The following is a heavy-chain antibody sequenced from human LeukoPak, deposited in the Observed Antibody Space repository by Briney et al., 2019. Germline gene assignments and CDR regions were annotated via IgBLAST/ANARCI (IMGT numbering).Heavy chain of an antibody. CDR3: AKDPARAYYDSSGCCFDY. V-gene: IGHV3-30*02. J-gene: IGHJ4*02. Sequence: GGSLRLSCAASGFTFSSYGMHWVRQAPGKGLEWVAFIRYDGSNKYYADSVKGRFTISRDNSKNTLYLQMNSLRAEDTAVYYCAKDPARAYYDSSGCCFDYWGQGTLVTVSS. CDR2: IRYDGSNK. CDR1: GFTFSSYG. D-gene: IGHD3-22*01.